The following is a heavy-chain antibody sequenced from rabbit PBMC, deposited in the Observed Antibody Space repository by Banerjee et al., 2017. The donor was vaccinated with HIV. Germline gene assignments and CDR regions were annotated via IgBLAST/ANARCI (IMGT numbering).Heavy chain of an antibody. CDR3: ARDLHREFNL. J-gene: IGHJ4*01. CDR1: GFSLGSYA. Sequence: QEQLVESGGDLVKPGASLTLTCTVSGFSLGSYAMNWVRQAPGKGLEWIGYIDTGDGNTYYASWAKGRFTISKTSSTVTLQMTSLTAADTATYFCARDLHREFNLWGPGTLVTVS. CDR2: IDTGDGNT. V-gene: IGHV1S45*01.